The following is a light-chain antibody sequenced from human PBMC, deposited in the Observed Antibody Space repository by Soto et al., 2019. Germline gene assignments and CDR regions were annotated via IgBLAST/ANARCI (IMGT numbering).Light chain of an antibody. Sequence: QSALTQPASVSGPPGQSITISCTGTSSDVGAYNYVSWYQHHPGKAPRLVIYDVTNRPSGISDRFSGSKSGNTASLTISGLLAEDEADYYCGSKAGSDKHVVFGGGTKLTVL. V-gene: IGLV2-14*01. CDR2: DVT. CDR1: SSDVGAYNY. J-gene: IGLJ2*01. CDR3: GSKAGSDKHVV.